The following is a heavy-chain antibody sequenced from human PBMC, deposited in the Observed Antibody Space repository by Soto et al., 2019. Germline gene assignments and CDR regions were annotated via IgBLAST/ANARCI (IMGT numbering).Heavy chain of an antibody. CDR3: ARAPYSGSYLEDYYYGMDV. D-gene: IGHD1-26*01. Sequence: GGSLRLSCAASGFTFSSYAMHWVRQARGKGLEWVAVISYDGSNKYYADSVKGRFTISRDDSKNSLYLQMNSLKTEDTAVYYCARAPYSGSYLEDYYYGMDVWGQGTTVTVSS. V-gene: IGHV3-30-3*01. CDR1: GFTFSSYA. J-gene: IGHJ6*02. CDR2: ISYDGSNK.